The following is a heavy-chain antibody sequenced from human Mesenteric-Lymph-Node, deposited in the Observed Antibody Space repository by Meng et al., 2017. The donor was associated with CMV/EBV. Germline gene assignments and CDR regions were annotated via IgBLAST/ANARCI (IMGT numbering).Heavy chain of an antibody. CDR1: GYTFTGYY. J-gene: IGHJ4*02. V-gene: IGHV1-18*04. Sequence: ASVKVSCKASGYTFTGYYMHWVRQAPGQGLEWMGWISAYNGNTNYAQKLQGRVTMTTDTSTSTAYMELRSLRSDDTAVYYCARVGSNYFPTRIWGQGTLVTVSS. CDR3: ARVGSNYFPTRI. CDR2: ISAYNGNT. D-gene: IGHD4-11*01.